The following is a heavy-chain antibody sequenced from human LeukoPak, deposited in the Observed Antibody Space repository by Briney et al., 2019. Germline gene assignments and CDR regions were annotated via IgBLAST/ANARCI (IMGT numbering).Heavy chain of an antibody. Sequence: PGGSLRLSCAASGFTFSSYDMHWVRQATGKGLEWVSTIGTAGDTYYPGSVKGRFTISRENAKNSLYLQMNSLRAGDTAVYYCARGGDFGYSYGRYYYMDVWGKGTTVTVSS. J-gene: IGHJ6*03. CDR2: IGTAGDT. V-gene: IGHV3-13*01. CDR1: GFTFSSYD. D-gene: IGHD5-18*01. CDR3: ARGGDFGYSYGRYYYMDV.